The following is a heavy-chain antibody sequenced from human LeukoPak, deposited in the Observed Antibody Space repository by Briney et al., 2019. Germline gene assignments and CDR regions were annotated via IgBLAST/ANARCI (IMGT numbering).Heavy chain of an antibody. CDR3: AKGRWNFDY. V-gene: IGHV3-23*01. CDR2: ISGSGGSSGGST. J-gene: IGHJ4*02. CDR1: GFTFSSYG. Sequence: PGASLRLSCVASGFTFSSYGMSWVRQAPGKGLEWVSGISGSGGSSGGSTYYADSVKDRFTISRDNSKNTLYLQMNSLRAEDTAVYYCAKGRWNFDYWGQGTLVTVSS. D-gene: IGHD1-1*01.